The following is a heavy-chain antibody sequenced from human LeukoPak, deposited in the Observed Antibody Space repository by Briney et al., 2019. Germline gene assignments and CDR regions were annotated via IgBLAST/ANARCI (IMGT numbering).Heavy chain of an antibody. CDR1: GFTFSSYA. D-gene: IGHD3-10*01. CDR2: ISYDGSNK. V-gene: IGHV3-30-3*01. Sequence: GGSLRLSCAASGFTFSSYAMHWVRQAPGKGLEWVAVISYDGSNKYYADSVKGRFTISRDNSKNTLYLQMNSLRDEDTAVYYCARDHRVRGVIEYYYYGMDVWGQGTTVIVSS. CDR3: ARDHRVRGVIEYYYYGMDV. J-gene: IGHJ6*02.